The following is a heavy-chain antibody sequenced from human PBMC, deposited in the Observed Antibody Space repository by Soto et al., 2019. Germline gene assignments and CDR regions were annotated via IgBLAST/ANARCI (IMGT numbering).Heavy chain of an antibody. D-gene: IGHD3-10*01. V-gene: IGHV3-64D*08. Sequence: HPGGSLSLSCSASGFTFSSYAMHWVRQAPGKGLEYVSAISSKGGSTYYADSVKGRFTISRDNSKNTLYLQMSSLRAEDTAVYYCVKDKLRFGELSKSEYYYYYYGMDVWGQGTTVTGSS. J-gene: IGHJ6*02. CDR3: VKDKLRFGELSKSEYYYYYYGMDV. CDR2: ISSKGGST. CDR1: GFTFSSYA.